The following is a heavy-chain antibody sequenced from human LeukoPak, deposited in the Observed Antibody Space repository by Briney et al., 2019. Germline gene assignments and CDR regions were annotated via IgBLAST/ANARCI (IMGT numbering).Heavy chain of an antibody. CDR3: ARRRAYGGNSKWFDP. CDR1: GGTFSSYA. J-gene: IGHJ5*02. Sequence: SVKVSCKASGGTFSSYAISWVRQAPGQGLEWMGGIIPIFGTANYAQKFQGRVTITADESTSTAYMELSSLRSEDTAVYYCARRRAYGGNSKWFDPWGQGTLVTVSS. CDR2: IIPIFGTA. V-gene: IGHV1-69*13. D-gene: IGHD4-23*01.